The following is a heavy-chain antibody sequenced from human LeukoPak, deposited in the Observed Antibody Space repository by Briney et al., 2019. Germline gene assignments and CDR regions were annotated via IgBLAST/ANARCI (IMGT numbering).Heavy chain of an antibody. J-gene: IGHJ4*02. CDR3: APTSEAYTSNWSV. V-gene: IGHV1-2*02. CDR1: GYRFTDDY. CDR2: INPDSGFT. D-gene: IGHD3-16*01. Sequence: ASVKVACKTSGYRFTDDYMHWVRQAPGQGLEWMGWINPDSGFTNYAPKFQGRVIMTRDTSISTAYMEVRRLRYDDTAMYYCAPTSEAYTSNWSVWGQGTLSPSPQ.